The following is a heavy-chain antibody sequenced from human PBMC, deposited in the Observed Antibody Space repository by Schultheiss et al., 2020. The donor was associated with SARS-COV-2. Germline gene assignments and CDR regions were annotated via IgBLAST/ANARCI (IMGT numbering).Heavy chain of an antibody. CDR2: INHSGST. CDR3: ASAMVAFDY. J-gene: IGHJ4*02. Sequence: SETLSLTCAVYGGSFSGSYWSWIRQPPGKGLEWIGEINHSGSTNYNPSLKSRVTISIDTSKNQFSLKLSSVTAADTAVYYCASAMVAFDYWGQGTLVTVSS. V-gene: IGHV4-34*01. D-gene: IGHD4/OR15-4a*01. CDR1: GGSFSGSY.